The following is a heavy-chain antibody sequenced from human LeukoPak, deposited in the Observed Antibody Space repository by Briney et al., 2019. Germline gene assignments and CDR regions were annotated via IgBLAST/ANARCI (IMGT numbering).Heavy chain of an antibody. Sequence: GGSLRLSCAASGFTFSSYSMNWVRQAPGKGLEWVSYINSNSRNIYYSDSVKGRFTISRDNAKNTLYLQMNSLRAEDTAVYYCARVEELTSYYYDSSGFFDYWGQGTLVTVSS. J-gene: IGHJ4*02. CDR1: GFTFSSYS. D-gene: IGHD3-22*01. V-gene: IGHV3-48*04. CDR3: ARVEELTSYYYDSSGFFDY. CDR2: INSNSRNI.